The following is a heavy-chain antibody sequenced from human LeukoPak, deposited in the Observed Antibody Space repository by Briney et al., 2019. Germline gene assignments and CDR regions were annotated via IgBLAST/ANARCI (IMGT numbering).Heavy chain of an antibody. Sequence: GGSLRLSCAASGFTFSSYSMDWVRQAPGKGLEWVSSISSSSYIYYADSVKGRFTISRDNAKNSLYLQMNSLRAEDTAVYYCARDSYGYEGGFDYWGQGTLVTVSS. CDR2: ISSSSYI. V-gene: IGHV3-21*01. D-gene: IGHD5-18*01. J-gene: IGHJ4*02. CDR1: GFTFSSYS. CDR3: ARDSYGYEGGFDY.